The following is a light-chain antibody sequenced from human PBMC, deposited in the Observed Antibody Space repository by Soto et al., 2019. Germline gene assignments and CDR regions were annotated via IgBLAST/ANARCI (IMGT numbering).Light chain of an antibody. Sequence: DIQMTQSPSSLSASVGDRVTITCRASQSISSYLNWYQQKPGKAPKLLIYAASSLQSGVPSRFSGSGSGTDFTLTISRREPEDFAVYCCQQYGRSPRTFGQGTKVDI. CDR1: QSISSY. V-gene: IGKV1-39*01. CDR2: AAS. CDR3: QQYGRSPRT. J-gene: IGKJ1*01.